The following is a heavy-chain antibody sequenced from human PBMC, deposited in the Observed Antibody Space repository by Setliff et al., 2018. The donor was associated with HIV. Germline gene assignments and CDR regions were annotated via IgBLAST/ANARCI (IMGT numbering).Heavy chain of an antibody. J-gene: IGHJ3*02. D-gene: IGHD3-22*01. CDR3: AREPYYYDASGYYRPFDI. CDR2: ISWNGKII. Sequence: GGSLRLSCAASGLTFSSYAMSWVRQAPGKGLEWVSGISWNGKIIGYGDSVRGRFTISRDDAKNSLYLQMNSLRAEDTALYYCAREPYYYDASGYYRPFDIWGQGTMVTVSS. CDR1: GLTFSSYA. V-gene: IGHV3-20*04.